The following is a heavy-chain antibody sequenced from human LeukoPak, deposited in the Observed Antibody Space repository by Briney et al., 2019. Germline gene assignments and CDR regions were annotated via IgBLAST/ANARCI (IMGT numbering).Heavy chain of an antibody. D-gene: IGHD3-3*01. J-gene: IGHJ4*02. CDR2: INHSGST. CDR1: GGSFSGYY. CDR3: ARSEISFGDYHDY. V-gene: IGHV4-34*01. Sequence: LSETLSLTCAVYGGSFSGYYWSWIRQPPGKGLEWIGEINHSGSTNYNPSLKSRVTISIDTSKNQFSLKLSSVTAADTAVYYCARSEISFGDYHDYWGQGTLVTVSS.